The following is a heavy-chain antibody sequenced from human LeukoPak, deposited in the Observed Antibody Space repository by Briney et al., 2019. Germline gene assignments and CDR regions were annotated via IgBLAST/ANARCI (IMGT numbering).Heavy chain of an antibody. J-gene: IGHJ3*02. CDR3: ARDATYYYDSSGSHTFDI. V-gene: IGHV1-2*02. D-gene: IGHD3-22*01. CDR1: GYTFTGYY. CDR2: INPNSGGT. Sequence: ASVKVSCKASGYTFTGYYMHWVRQAPGQGLEWMGWINPNSGGTNYAQKFQGRVTMTRDTSISTAYMELSRLRSDDTAVYYCARDATYYYDSSGSHTFDIWGQRTMVTVSS.